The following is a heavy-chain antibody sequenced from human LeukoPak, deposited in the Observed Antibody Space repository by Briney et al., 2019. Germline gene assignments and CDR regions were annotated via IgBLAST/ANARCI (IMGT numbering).Heavy chain of an antibody. CDR3: ARDRAFWCGYYRTYYYYYMDV. V-gene: IGHV3-7*01. J-gene: IGHJ6*03. Sequence: GESLRLSCAASGFTFSSYWMSWVRQAPGKGLEWVANIKQDGSEKYYVDSVKGRFTISRDNAKNSLYLQMNSLRAEDTAVYYCARDRAFWCGYYRTYYYYYMDVWGKGTTVTVSS. CDR1: GFTFSSYW. D-gene: IGHD3-3*01. CDR2: IKQDGSEK.